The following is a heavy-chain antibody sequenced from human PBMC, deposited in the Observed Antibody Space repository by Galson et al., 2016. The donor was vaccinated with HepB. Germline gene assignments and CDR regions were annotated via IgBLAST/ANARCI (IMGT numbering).Heavy chain of an antibody. V-gene: IGHV1-18*01. D-gene: IGHD6-6*01. CDR2: IDTSNGNT. J-gene: IGHJ4*02. CDR3: ARHYSSTWPAGLIFDS. Sequence: SVKVSCKASGYTFTSYAIRWVRQAPAQALEYLGWIDTSNGNTNYPQKFQDRVTLTTDTSTSTTYMELRSLISDDTAVYYCARHYSSTWPAGLIFDSWGPGTRVTVSS. CDR1: GYTFTSYA.